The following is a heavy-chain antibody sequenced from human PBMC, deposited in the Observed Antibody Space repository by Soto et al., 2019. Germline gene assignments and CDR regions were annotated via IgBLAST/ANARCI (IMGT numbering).Heavy chain of an antibody. CDR2: INPNSGGT. CDR1: GYTFTGYY. CDR3: ARGGFSSSWVGGAFDI. J-gene: IGHJ3*02. D-gene: IGHD6-6*01. Sequence: SVEVSCKASGYTFTGYYMHWLRQAPGQGLEWMGWINPNSGGTNYAQKFQGWVTMTRDTSISTAYMELSRLRSDDTAVYYCARGGFSSSWVGGAFDIWGQGTMVTVSS. V-gene: IGHV1-2*04.